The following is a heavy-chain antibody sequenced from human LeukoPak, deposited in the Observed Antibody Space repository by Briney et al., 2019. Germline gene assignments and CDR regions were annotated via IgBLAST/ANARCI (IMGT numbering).Heavy chain of an antibody. J-gene: IGHJ4*02. CDR2: ISWNSGSI. V-gene: IGHV3-9*03. Sequence: GGSLRLSCAASGFTFDDYAMHWVRQAPGKGLEWVSGISWNSGSIGYADSVKGRFTISRDNAKNSLYLQMNSLRAEDMALYYCAKGGYCSSTSCYFDYWGQGTLVTVSS. D-gene: IGHD2-2*01. CDR1: GFTFDDYA. CDR3: AKGGYCSSTSCYFDY.